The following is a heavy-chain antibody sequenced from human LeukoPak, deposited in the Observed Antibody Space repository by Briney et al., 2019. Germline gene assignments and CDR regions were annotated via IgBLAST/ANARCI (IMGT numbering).Heavy chain of an antibody. Sequence: GSLRLSCVVSGFTVSNNFMTWVRQPPGKGLEWIGYIYYSGSTNYNPSLKSRVTISVDTSKNQFSLKLSSVTAADTAVYYCARHGSSGWYKAAPYYYGMDVWGQGTTVTVSS. D-gene: IGHD6-19*01. V-gene: IGHV4-59*08. CDR3: ARHGSSGWYKAAPYYYGMDV. CDR1: GFTVSNNF. CDR2: IYYSGST. J-gene: IGHJ6*02.